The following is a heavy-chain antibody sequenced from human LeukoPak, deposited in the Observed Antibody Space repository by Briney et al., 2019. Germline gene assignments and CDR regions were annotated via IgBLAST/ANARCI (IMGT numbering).Heavy chain of an antibody. V-gene: IGHV4-61*08. CDR1: GGSINSGGYY. J-gene: IGHJ2*01. Sequence: PSETLSLTCTVSGGSINSGGYYWSWIRQPPGKGLEWIGYIYYSGSTNYNPSLKSRVTISVDTSKNQFSLKLSSVTAADTAVYYCARDRWYFDLWGRGTLVTVSS. CDR2: IYYSGST. CDR3: ARDRWYFDL.